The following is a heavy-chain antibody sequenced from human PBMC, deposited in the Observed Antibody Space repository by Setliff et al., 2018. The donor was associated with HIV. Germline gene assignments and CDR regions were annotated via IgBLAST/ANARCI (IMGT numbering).Heavy chain of an antibody. D-gene: IGHD1-26*01. CDR2: IYFSGST. CDR3: ARVGDLGSTYYFDY. J-gene: IGHJ4*02. V-gene: IGHV4-59*01. CDR1: GGSIRSYY. Sequence: SETLSLTCSVTGGSIRSYYWSWIRQSPGKGLEWIGYIYFSGSTSYNPSLKSRLTISVDTSKNQFSLKLSSATAADTAVYYCARVGDLGSTYYFDYWGQGALVTVSS.